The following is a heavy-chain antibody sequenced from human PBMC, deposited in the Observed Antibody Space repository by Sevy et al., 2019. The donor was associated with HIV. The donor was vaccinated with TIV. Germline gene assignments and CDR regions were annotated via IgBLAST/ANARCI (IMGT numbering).Heavy chain of an antibody. Sequence: GGSLRLSCTASGFTFSNFGMHWVRQVPGKGLEWVTFIRYDGSDKYYAASVKGRFTISRDDSKNTLYLQMDSLRPEDTAIYYCAKDLVGPGRRYFDYWGQGTLVTVSS. J-gene: IGHJ4*02. CDR3: AKDLVGPGRRYFDY. CDR1: GFTFSNFG. D-gene: IGHD2-15*01. V-gene: IGHV3-30*02. CDR2: IRYDGSDK.